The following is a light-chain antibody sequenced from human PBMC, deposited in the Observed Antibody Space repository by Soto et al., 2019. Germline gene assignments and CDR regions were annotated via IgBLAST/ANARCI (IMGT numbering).Light chain of an antibody. J-gene: IGKJ2*01. CDR3: QQYARPPYA. Sequence: EIVLTQSPGTLSLSLGERATLSCRASQSVSSDYVAWYRQKPGQVPTVLIYRASTRATGIPDRFSGSGSGTDFTLTISRVEPEDFAVYYWQQYARPPYAFGQGTKVEIK. CDR1: QSVSSDY. CDR2: RAS. V-gene: IGKV3-20*01.